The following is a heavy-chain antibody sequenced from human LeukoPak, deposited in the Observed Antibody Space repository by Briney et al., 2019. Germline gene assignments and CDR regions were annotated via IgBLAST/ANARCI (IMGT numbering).Heavy chain of an antibody. CDR1: GYSISSGYY. D-gene: IGHD3-10*01. V-gene: IGHV4-38-2*02. CDR2: IYHSGST. CDR3: ASVDSYGSVSNNYYYYFMDV. J-gene: IGHJ6*03. Sequence: SETLSLTCTVSGYSISSGYYWGWIRQPPGKGLEWIGSIYHSGSTYYNPSLKSRVTISVDTSKNQFSLKLSSVTAADTAVYYCASVDSYGSVSNNYYYYFMDVWGKGTTVTVSS.